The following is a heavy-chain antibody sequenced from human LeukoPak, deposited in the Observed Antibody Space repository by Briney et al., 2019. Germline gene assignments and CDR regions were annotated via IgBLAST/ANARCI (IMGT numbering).Heavy chain of an antibody. J-gene: IGHJ6*02. CDR2: IIPILGIA. CDR3: ARAGITMVRGVTYYYYGMDV. Sequence: SVKVSCKASGGTFSSYAISWVRQAPGQGLEWMGGIIPILGIANYAQKFQGRVTITTDKSTSTAYMELSSLRSEDTAVYYCARAGITMVRGVTYYYYGMDVWGQGTTVTVSS. D-gene: IGHD3-10*01. CDR1: GGTFSSYA. V-gene: IGHV1-69*10.